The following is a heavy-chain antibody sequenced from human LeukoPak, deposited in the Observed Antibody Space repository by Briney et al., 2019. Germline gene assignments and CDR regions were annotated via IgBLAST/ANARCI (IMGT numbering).Heavy chain of an antibody. J-gene: IGHJ4*02. CDR1: GYTFTGYY. D-gene: IGHD3-3*01. V-gene: IGHV1-2*02. CDR3: ARASSDYDFWSGLYYFDY. CDR2: INPNSGGT. Sequence: ASVKVSCKASGYTFTGYYMHWVRQAPGQGLEWMGWINPNSGGTNYAQKFQGRVTMTRDTSISTAYMELSRLRSDDTAVYYCARASSDYDFWSGLYYFDYWGQGTLVTVYS.